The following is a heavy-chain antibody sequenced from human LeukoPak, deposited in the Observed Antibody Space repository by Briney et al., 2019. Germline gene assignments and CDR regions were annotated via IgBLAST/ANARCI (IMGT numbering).Heavy chain of an antibody. V-gene: IGHV4-4*09. J-gene: IGHJ5*02. D-gene: IGHD1-26*01. Sequence: SETLSLTCTVSGGSINNYYWSWLRQSPGKGLEWIGYIYSSGNTDYNPSLKSRVTISVDTSKNQFSLKLSSVTAADTAVYYCARAVGAPRHTNWFDPWGQGTLVTVSS. CDR2: IYSSGNT. CDR1: GGSINNYY. CDR3: ARAVGAPRHTNWFDP.